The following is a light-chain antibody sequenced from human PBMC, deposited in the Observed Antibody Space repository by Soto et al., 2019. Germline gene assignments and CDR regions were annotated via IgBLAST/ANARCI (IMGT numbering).Light chain of an antibody. Sequence: DIQMTQSPPSLSASVGDRVTITCRARQGIGNSLAWYQQKPGTVPKLLIYSASTLQSGVPSRFSGSGSGTDFTLTISSVQPEDVAAYYCQKYNTVPATFGQGTRLEMK. V-gene: IGKV1-27*01. CDR1: QGIGNS. J-gene: IGKJ5*01. CDR2: SAS. CDR3: QKYNTVPAT.